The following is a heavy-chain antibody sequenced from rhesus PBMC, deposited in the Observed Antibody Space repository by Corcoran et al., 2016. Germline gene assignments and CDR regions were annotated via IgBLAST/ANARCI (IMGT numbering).Heavy chain of an antibody. Sequence: QLQLQESGPGLVKPSETLSLTCAVSGGSISSSYWSWIRQAPGKGLEWIGYFYGSGSNTNSNPPLKSRVTLSVDTSKNQLSLKLSSVTAADTAVYYCARGLDEYSNSYWYFDLWGPGTPITISS. J-gene: IGHJ2*01. CDR2: FYGSGSNT. V-gene: IGHV4-169*01. D-gene: IGHD4-23*01. CDR3: ARGLDEYSNSYWYFDL. CDR1: GGSISSSY.